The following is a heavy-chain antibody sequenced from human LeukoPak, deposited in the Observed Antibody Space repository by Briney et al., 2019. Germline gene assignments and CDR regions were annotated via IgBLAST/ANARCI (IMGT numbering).Heavy chain of an antibody. CDR3: ARVPRSGFHFDY. Sequence: SETLSLTCTVSGGSISSGGYYWSWIRQHPGKGLERIGYIYYSGSTYYNPSLKSRVTISVDTSKNQFSLKLTSVTAADTAVYYCARVPRSGFHFDYWGQGTLVTVSS. V-gene: IGHV4-31*03. CDR1: GGSISSGGYY. J-gene: IGHJ4*02. D-gene: IGHD3-3*01. CDR2: IYYSGST.